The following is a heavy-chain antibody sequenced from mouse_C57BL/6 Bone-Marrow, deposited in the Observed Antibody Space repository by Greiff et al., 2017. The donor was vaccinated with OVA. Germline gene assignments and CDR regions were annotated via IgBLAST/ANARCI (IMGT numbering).Heavy chain of an antibody. CDR1: GYTFTSYW. CDR2: IDPNSGGT. CDR3: ARSFITTVEARAYVEV. Sequence: VQLQQPGAELVKPGASVKLSCKASGYTFTSYWMHWVKQRPGRGLEWIGRIDPNSGGTKYNEKFKSKATLTVDKPSSTAYMQLSSLTSEDSVVYYSARSFITTVEARAYVEVWGKGTTVTVSA. D-gene: IGHD1-1*01. J-gene: IGHJ1*03. V-gene: IGHV1-72*01.